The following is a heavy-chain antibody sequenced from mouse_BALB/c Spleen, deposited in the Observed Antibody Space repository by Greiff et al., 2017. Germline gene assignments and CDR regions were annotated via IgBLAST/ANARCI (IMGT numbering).Heavy chain of an antibody. CDR2: ISSGSSTI. V-gene: IGHV5-17*02. CDR3: ARWYYGSRDAMDY. Sequence: EVKVEESGGGLVQPGGSRKLSCAASGFTFSSFGMHWVRQAPEKGLEWVAYISSGSSTIYYADTVKGRFTISRDNPKNTLFLQMTSLRSEDTAMYYCARWYYGSRDAMDYWGQGTSVTVSS. J-gene: IGHJ4*01. CDR1: GFTFSSFG. D-gene: IGHD1-1*01.